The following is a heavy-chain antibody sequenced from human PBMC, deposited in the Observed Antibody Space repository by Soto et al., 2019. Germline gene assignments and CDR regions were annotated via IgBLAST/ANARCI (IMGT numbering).Heavy chain of an antibody. V-gene: IGHV1-18*01. J-gene: IGHJ4*02. CDR3: ARGRYGDY. CDR1: GYAFTTYG. Sequence: QVHLVQSGAEVKKPGASVKVSCKGSGYAFTTYGITWVRQAPGQGLEWMGWISAHNGNTNYAQKLQGRVTVTRDTSTSTAYMELRILKSDDTAVYYCARGRYGDYWGQGALVTVSS. D-gene: IGHD1-1*01. CDR2: ISAHNGNT.